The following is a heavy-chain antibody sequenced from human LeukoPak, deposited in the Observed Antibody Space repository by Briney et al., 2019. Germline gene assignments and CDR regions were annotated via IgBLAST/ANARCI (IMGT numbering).Heavy chain of an antibody. CDR1: GVSFSGYY. J-gene: IGHJ6*02. Sequence: SETLSLTCAVYGVSFSGYYWSWIRQPPGKGLEWIGEINHSGSTNYNPSLKSRVTISVDTSKNQFSLKLSSVTAADTAVYYCARDLRTCMDVWGQGTTVTVSS. V-gene: IGHV4-34*01. CDR3: ARDLRTCMDV. D-gene: IGHD2-2*01. CDR2: INHSGST.